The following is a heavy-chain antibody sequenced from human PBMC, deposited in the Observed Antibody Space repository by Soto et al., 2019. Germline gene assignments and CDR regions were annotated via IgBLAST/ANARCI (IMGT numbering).Heavy chain of an antibody. CDR2: IYWDDDK. CDR3: AHIVVAGLGYYFDY. Sequence: QITLKESGTTLVKPTQTLTLTCTFSGFSLSSTRMAVGWIRQPPGKALEWLALIYWDDDKRYSPFLKSRLTINKDTSKNQVVLKVSIMDPVDTARYYCAHIVVAGLGYYFDYWGQGTLVTVSS. D-gene: IGHD6-19*01. CDR1: GFSLSSTRMA. V-gene: IGHV2-5*02. J-gene: IGHJ4*02.